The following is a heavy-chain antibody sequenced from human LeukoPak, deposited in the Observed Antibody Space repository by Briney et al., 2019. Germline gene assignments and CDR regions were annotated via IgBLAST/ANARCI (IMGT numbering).Heavy chain of an antibody. CDR3: ARSQNYYGSGDY. CDR2: IYYSGSA. D-gene: IGHD3-10*01. J-gene: IGHJ4*02. CDR1: GGSFSNGNYY. V-gene: IGHV4-61*01. Sequence: SETLSLTCTVSGGSFSNGNYYRSWLRQPPGKALEWIGYIYYSGSANYNPSLEGRVTISVDTSKNQFSVKLSSVTAADTAVYYCARSQNYYGSGDYWSQGTLVTVSS.